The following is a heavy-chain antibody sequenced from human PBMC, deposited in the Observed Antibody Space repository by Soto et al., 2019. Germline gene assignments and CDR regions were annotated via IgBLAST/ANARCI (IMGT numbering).Heavy chain of an antibody. CDR2: IYYRGTA. D-gene: IGHD3-22*01. CDR1: GGSISSGDYY. CDR3: ATTDYDSRGSDY. V-gene: IGHV4-30-4*01. J-gene: IGHJ4*02. Sequence: QVQLQESGPGLVKPSQTLSLTCTVSGGSISSGDYYWSWIRQSPGKGLEWSGFIYYRGTAYYNPSLKSRMTISITTSQNQFSLKVNSVTAADTAVFYCATTDYDSRGSDYWGQGTLVTVSS.